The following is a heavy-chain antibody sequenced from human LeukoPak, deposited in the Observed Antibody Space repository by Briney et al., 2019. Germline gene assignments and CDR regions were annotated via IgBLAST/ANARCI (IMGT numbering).Heavy chain of an antibody. J-gene: IGHJ4*02. D-gene: IGHD6-13*01. CDR2: SSGSSSYT. Sequence: GGSLRLSCAASGFMFSDYYMTWIRQAPGEGLEWVAYSSGSSSYTNYADSVKGRFTISRDNAKNSLYLQMNRLRAEDTAVYYCARVGYSSSRYHDYWGQGTLVTVSS. CDR1: GFMFSDYY. V-gene: IGHV3-11*05. CDR3: ARVGYSSSRYHDY.